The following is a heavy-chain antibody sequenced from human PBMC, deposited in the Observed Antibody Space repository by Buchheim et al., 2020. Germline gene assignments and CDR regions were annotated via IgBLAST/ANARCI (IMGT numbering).Heavy chain of an antibody. Sequence: EVQLVESGGGLVQPGGSLRLSCAASGFTFSSYSMNWVRQAPGKGLEWVSYISSSSSTIYYADSVKGRFTISSDNAKHSLYLQMNSLRDEETAVYYCARAPNYDMLTVTAYYFDYWGQGTL. CDR1: GFTFSSYS. CDR2: ISSSSSTI. J-gene: IGHJ4*02. D-gene: IGHD3-9*01. V-gene: IGHV3-48*02. CDR3: ARAPNYDMLTVTAYYFDY.